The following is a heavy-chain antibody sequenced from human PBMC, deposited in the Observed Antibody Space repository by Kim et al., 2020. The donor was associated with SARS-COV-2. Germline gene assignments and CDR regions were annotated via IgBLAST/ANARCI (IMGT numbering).Heavy chain of an antibody. Sequence: GGSLRLSCAASGFAFSDYSLNWVRQAPGKGLEWLSYVTVSGGAMYYADSVLGRFTITRDNAKNSLFLQMNSLRDEDTAVYYCVRDTRWAFDSWGQGTLVTVSS. J-gene: IGHJ4*02. D-gene: IGHD1-26*01. CDR3: VRDTRWAFDS. V-gene: IGHV3-48*02. CDR2: VTVSGGAM. CDR1: GFAFSDYS.